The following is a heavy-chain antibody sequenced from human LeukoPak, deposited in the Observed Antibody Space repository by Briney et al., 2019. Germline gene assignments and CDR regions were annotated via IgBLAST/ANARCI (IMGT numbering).Heavy chain of an antibody. D-gene: IGHD3-10*01. CDR1: GGSISSNDYY. CDR2: IYYSGST. J-gene: IGHJ4*02. Sequence: PSQTLSLTCTVSGGSISSNDYYWSWIRQPPGNGLEWIGYIYYSGSTYYNPSLKSRLTISADTSKNQFSLKLRSVTAADTAVYYCARETHDPTMVRGVVDYWGRGTLVTVSS. CDR3: ARETHDPTMVRGVVDY. V-gene: IGHV4-30-4*01.